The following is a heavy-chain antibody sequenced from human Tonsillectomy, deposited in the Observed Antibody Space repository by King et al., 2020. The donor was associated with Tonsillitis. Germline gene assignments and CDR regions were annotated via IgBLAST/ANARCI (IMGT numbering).Heavy chain of an antibody. V-gene: IGHV3-30*18. J-gene: IGHJ4*02. CDR1: GFTFSSYG. CDR2: ISYDGSNK. Sequence: VQLVQSGGGVVQPGRSLRLSCAASGFTFSSYGMHWVRQAPGKGLEWVAVISYDGSNKYYADSVKGRFTISRDNSKNTLYLQMNSLRAEDTAVYYCAKAARGWLVYYFDYWGQGTLVTVSS. D-gene: IGHD6-19*01. CDR3: AKAARGWLVYYFDY.